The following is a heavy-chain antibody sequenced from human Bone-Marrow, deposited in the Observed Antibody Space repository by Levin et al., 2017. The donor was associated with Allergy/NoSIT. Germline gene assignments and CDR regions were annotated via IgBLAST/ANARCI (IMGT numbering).Heavy chain of an antibody. CDR1: GYTFTSYA. J-gene: IGHJ4*02. CDR2: INAGNGNT. D-gene: IGHD6-19*01. Sequence: ASVKVSCKASGYTFTSYAMHWVRQAPGQRLEWMGWINAGNGNTKYSQKFQGRVTITRDTSASTAYMELSSLRSEDTAVYYCAREIVGLYSSGWSFDYWGQGTLVTVSS. CDR3: AREIVGLYSSGWSFDY. V-gene: IGHV1-3*01.